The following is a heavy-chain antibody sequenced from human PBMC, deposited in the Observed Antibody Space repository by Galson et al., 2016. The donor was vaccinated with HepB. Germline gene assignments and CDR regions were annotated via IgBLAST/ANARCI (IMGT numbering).Heavy chain of an antibody. D-gene: IGHD2-15*01. V-gene: IGHV3-13*01. CDR2: IGTAGDT. Sequence: SLRLSCAASGLTFSRCDMHWVRQATGKGLEWVSAIGTAGDTYYPGSVWGRFTISRENAKNSLYLQMNRLTAGDTAVYYCARGKFDCSGGTCHYYGLDVWGKGITVTVSS. J-gene: IGHJ6*04. CDR1: GLTFSRCD. CDR3: ARGKFDCSGGTCHYYGLDV.